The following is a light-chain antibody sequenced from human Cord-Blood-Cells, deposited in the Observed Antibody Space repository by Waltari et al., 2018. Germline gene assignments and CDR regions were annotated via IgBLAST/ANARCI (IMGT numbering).Light chain of an antibody. Sequence: NFMLTQPHSVSESPGYTVTISCTHSSGRITRKHVQWYKQRPGSAPTSVIYEDTQRPSGVPDRFSGSINSSSNSASLTISGLKTEDEADYYCQSYDSSNHVVFGGGTKLTVL. CDR1: SGRITRKH. CDR2: EDT. J-gene: IGLJ2*01. CDR3: QSYDSSNHVV. V-gene: IGLV6-57*03.